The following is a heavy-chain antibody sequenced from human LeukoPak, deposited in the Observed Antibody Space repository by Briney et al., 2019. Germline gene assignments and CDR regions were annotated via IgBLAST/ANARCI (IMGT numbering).Heavy chain of an antibody. CDR2: IYYSGST. Sequence: PSETLSLTCTVSGGSISSYYWSWIRQPPEKGLEWIGYIYYSGSTDYNPSLKSRVTISVDTSKNQFSLELRSVTAADTAMFYCARGAAYYYDGSPHYWGQGTLVTVSS. J-gene: IGHJ4*02. CDR3: ARGAAYYYDGSPHY. CDR1: GGSISSYY. D-gene: IGHD3-22*01. V-gene: IGHV4-59*01.